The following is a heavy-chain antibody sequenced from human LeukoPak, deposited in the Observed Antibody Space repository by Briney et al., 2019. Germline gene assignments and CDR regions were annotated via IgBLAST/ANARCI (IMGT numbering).Heavy chain of an antibody. CDR2: INHSGST. Sequence: SETLSLTCAVYGGSFSGYYWSWIRQPPGKGLEWIGEINHSGSTNYNPSLKSRVTISVDTSKNQFSLKLSSVTAADTAVYYCARTDVLRYFEGWFDPWGQGTLVTVSS. J-gene: IGHJ5*02. CDR3: ARTDVLRYFEGWFDP. D-gene: IGHD3-9*01. V-gene: IGHV4-34*01. CDR1: GGSFSGYY.